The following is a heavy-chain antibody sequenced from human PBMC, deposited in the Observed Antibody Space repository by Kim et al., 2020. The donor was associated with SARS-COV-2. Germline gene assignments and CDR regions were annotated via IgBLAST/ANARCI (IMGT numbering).Heavy chain of an antibody. CDR3: ARDIKWYGGNSVFDY. Sequence: ASVKVSCKASGYTFTGYYMHWVRQAPGQGLEWMGWINPNSGGTNYAQKFQGRVTMTRDTSISTAYMELSRLRSDDTAVYYCARDIKWYGGNSVFDYWGQGTLVTVSS. CDR1: GYTFTGYY. CDR2: INPNSGGT. D-gene: IGHD2-21*02. V-gene: IGHV1-2*02. J-gene: IGHJ4*02.